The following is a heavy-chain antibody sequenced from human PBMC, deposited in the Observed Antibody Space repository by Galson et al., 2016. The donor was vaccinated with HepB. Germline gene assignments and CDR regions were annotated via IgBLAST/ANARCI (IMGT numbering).Heavy chain of an antibody. V-gene: IGHV3-30*01. J-gene: IGHJ6*02. Sequence: SLRLSCAASGFTFSSYDMHWVRQAPGKGLEWVAVISFDGGYKYFPDSVKGRFTISRDNSKNTLFLQMNSLRPEDTAVYYCARERGERRLSRERGYYHGMDVWGHGTTVTVSS. D-gene: IGHD3-10*01. CDR3: ARERGERRLSRERGYYHGMDV. CDR2: ISFDGGYK. CDR1: GFTFSSYD.